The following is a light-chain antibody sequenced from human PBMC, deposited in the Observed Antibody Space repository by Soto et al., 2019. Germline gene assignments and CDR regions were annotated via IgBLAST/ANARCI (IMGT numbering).Light chain of an antibody. J-gene: IGKJ5*01. CDR2: GAS. CDR1: QSVSNNY. CDR3: QQRRT. Sequence: EIVLTQSPGTLSLSPGERATLSCRASQSVSNNYLAWYQQKPGQAPRLLIYGASNRATGIPARFSGSGSGTDFTLTISSLEPEDFAVYYCQQRRTFGQGTRLEIK. V-gene: IGKV3-11*01.